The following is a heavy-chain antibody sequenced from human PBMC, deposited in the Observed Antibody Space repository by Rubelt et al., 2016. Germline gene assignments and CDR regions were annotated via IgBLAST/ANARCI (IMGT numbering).Heavy chain of an antibody. Sequence: GGGLVQPGGSLRLSCAASGFTFSSYSMNWVRQAPGKGLEWVSYISSSSSTIYYADSVKGRFTISRDNAKNSLYLQMNSLRAEDTAVYYCARVDIAAAGTSYYFDYWGQGTLVTVSS. CDR2: ISSSSSTI. CDR1: GFTFSSYS. V-gene: IGHV3-48*04. CDR3: ARVDIAAAGTSYYFDY. D-gene: IGHD6-13*01. J-gene: IGHJ4*02.